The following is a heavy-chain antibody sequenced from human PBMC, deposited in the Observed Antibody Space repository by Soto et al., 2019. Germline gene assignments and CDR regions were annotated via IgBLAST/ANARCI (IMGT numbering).Heavy chain of an antibody. CDR1: VFTFSSYE. D-gene: IGHD3-3*01. V-gene: IGHV3-48*03. CDR2: ISSSGSTI. J-gene: IGHJ5*02. Sequence: GSLRLSCAASVFTFSSYEMNWVRQAPGKGLEWVSYISSSGSTIYYADSVKGRFTISRDNAKNSLYLQMNSLRAEDTAVYYCASRGYYDFWSGYLRPPGGQGPRVTVSS. CDR3: ASRGYYDFWSGYLRPP.